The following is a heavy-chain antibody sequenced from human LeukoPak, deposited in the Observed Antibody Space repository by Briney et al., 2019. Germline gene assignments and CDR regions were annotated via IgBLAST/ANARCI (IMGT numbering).Heavy chain of an antibody. D-gene: IGHD5-18*01. V-gene: IGHV3-74*01. CDR1: GFTFTTYW. Sequence: GGSLRLSCAASGFTFTTYWMHWVRQAPGKGLVWVSHINSDGSITSYADSEKGRFTISRDNAKNTLYLQMNSLRAKDTAVYYCARDAVDTANAVWGQGTTVTVSS. CDR2: INSDGSIT. CDR3: ARDAVDTANAV. J-gene: IGHJ6*02.